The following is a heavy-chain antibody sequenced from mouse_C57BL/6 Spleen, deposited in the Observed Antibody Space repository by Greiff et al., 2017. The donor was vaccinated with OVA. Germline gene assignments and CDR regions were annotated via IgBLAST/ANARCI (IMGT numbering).Heavy chain of an antibody. CDR2: IYPGSGNT. CDR3: ARKAWFAY. J-gene: IGHJ3*01. V-gene: IGHV1-76*01. CDR1: GYTFTDYY. Sequence: QVQLKESGAELVRPGASVKLSCKASGYTFTDYYINWVKQRPGQGLEWIARIYPGSGNTYYNEKFKGKATLTAEKSSSTAYMQSSSLTSEESAGYLCARKAWFAYWGQGTLVTVSA.